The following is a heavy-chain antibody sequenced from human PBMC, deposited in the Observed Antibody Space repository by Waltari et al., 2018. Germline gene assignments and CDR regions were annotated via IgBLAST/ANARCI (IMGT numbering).Heavy chain of an antibody. Sequence: EVQLVESGGGLVQPGRSLRLSCEASGFFIDDFGMHWVSRSPGKGLAGVSGIRWNSGSIGYADSVKGRFTITRDNSKRSLYLQMDNLRPEDTALYYCVKAEEAWGDYGFNRPVIFDQWGQGALVAVSS. J-gene: IGHJ4*02. CDR3: VKAEEAWGDYGFNRPVIFDQ. D-gene: IGHD4-17*01. CDR1: GFFIDDFG. CDR2: IRWNSGSI. V-gene: IGHV3-9*01.